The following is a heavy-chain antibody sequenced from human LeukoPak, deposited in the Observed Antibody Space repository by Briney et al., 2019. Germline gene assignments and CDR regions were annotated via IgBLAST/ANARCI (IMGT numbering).Heavy chain of an antibody. D-gene: IGHD1-26*01. V-gene: IGHV1-18*01. CDR2: ISAYNGVT. CDR3: AGGIASYSSSYFDY. Sequence: ASVKVSCKASGYTFASYGITWVRQAPGQGLEWMGWISAYNGVTNYAQELQGRVTMTTDTSTSTAYMELRSLRSDDTAIYYCAGGIASYSSSYFDYWGQGALVTVSS. J-gene: IGHJ4*02. CDR1: GYTFASYG.